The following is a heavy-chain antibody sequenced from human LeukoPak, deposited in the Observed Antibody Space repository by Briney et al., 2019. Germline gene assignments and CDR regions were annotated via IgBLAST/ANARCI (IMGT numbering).Heavy chain of an antibody. CDR1: GYNFTNYW. J-gene: IGHJ4*02. Sequence: GESLKISCKGSGYNFTNYWIGWVRQMPGKGLEWMGIIYPGDSDVRYSPSFQGQVTISADKSINTAFLQRSSLKASDTAIYYCARGGSHFEYWGQGTLVTVSS. CDR2: IYPGDSDV. D-gene: IGHD3-16*01. CDR3: ARGGSHFEY. V-gene: IGHV5-51*01.